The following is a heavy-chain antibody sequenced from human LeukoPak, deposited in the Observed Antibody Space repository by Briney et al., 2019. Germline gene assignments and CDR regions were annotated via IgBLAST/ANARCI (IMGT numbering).Heavy chain of an antibody. CDR1: GGTFSSYA. Sequence: SVKVSCKASGGTFSSYAISWVRQAPGQGLERMGRIIPIFGTANYAQKFQGRVTITTDESTSTAYMELSSLRSEDTAVYYCARAPISDSSGYLFYWGQGTLVTVSS. D-gene: IGHD3-22*01. J-gene: IGHJ4*02. V-gene: IGHV1-69*05. CDR2: IIPIFGTA. CDR3: ARAPISDSSGYLFY.